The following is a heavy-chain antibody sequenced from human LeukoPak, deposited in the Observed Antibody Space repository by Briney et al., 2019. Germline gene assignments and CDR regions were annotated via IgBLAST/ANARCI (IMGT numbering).Heavy chain of an antibody. CDR2: FDPEDGET. CDR1: GYTLTELS. J-gene: IGHJ4*02. Sequence: ASVKVSCKVSGYTLTELSMHWVRQAPGRGLEWMGGFDPEDGETIYAQKFQRRVTMTEDTSTDTAYMVLSSLRSEDTPVYYCASSRIAYWSGGSCYPNDYWGQGTLVTVSS. CDR3: ASSRIAYWSGGSCYPNDY. V-gene: IGHV1-24*01. D-gene: IGHD2-15*01.